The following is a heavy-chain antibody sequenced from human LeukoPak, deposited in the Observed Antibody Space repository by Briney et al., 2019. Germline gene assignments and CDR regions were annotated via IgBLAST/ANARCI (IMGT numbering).Heavy chain of an antibody. CDR2: INHSGST. D-gene: IGHD2-2*01. J-gene: IGHJ3*02. CDR1: GGSFSGYY. Sequence: SETLSLTCAVCGGSFSGYYWSLIRQPPGKGLEWIGEINHSGSTNYNPSLKSRVTISVDTSKNQFSLKLSSVTAADTAVYYCARLDTSPLGAFDIWGQGTMVTVSS. CDR3: ARLDTSPLGAFDI. V-gene: IGHV4-34*01.